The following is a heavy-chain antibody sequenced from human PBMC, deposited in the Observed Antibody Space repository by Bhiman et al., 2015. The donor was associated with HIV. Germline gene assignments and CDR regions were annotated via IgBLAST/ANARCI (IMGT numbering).Heavy chain of an antibody. CDR2: IWYDGSNE. D-gene: IGHD3-10*01. Sequence: QVQLVESGGGVVQPGRSLGLSCAASRFTFRNYVMHWVRQTPGKGLEWVALIWYDGSNEHYVDSVKGRFTISRDNSKNTLYLQMNDLRAEDTALYYCAKGPYRGTLYGPFDIWGQGTMVTVSS. CDR1: RFTFRNYV. V-gene: IGHV3-33*06. CDR3: AKGPYRGTLYGPFDI. J-gene: IGHJ3*02.